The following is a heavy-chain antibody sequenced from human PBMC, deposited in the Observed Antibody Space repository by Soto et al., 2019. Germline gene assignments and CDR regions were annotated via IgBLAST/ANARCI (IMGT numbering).Heavy chain of an antibody. CDR1: GYTFTTHG. J-gene: IGHJ4*02. V-gene: IGHV1-18*01. CDR2: IDTFNGNT. CDR3: ARNARFTDNFSFDQ. D-gene: IGHD1-20*01. Sequence: QVQLVQSGAEVKKPGASVKVSCKTSGYTFTTHGISWLRQAPGQGLEWVGWIDTFNGNTDYGHHHQDRGTRATDTPTGTAYMELRSLRPDDTAVYFCARNARFTDNFSFDQWGQGTLVTVSS.